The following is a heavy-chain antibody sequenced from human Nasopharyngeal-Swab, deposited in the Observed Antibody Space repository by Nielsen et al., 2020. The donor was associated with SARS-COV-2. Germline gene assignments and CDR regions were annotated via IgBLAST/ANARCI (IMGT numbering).Heavy chain of an antibody. D-gene: IGHD2/OR15-2a*01. CDR2: ISSSSSYI. V-gene: IGHV3-21*01. J-gene: IGHJ4*02. CDR3: ARDCYGFSTTCNLLDY. Sequence: GESLKISCAASGFTFSSYAMSWVRQAPGKGLEWVSSISSSSSYIYYADSVKGRFTISRDNAKNSLYLQMNSLRAEDTAVYYCARDCYGFSTTCNLLDYWGQGTLVTVSS. CDR1: GFTFSSYA.